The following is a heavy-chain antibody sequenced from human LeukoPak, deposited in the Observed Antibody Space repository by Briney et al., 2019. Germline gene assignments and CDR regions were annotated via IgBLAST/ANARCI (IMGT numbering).Heavy chain of an antibody. D-gene: IGHD2-2*01. CDR3: ARPYCSSTSCEVTTYFDY. CDR2: IYHSGST. J-gene: IGHJ4*02. V-gene: IGHV4-38-2*01. Sequence: PETLSLTCAVSGYSISSGYYWGWIRQPPGKGLEWIGSIYHSGSTYYNPSLKSRVTISVDTSKNQFSLKLSSVTAVDTAVYYCARPYCSSTSCEVTTYFDYWGQGTLVTVSS. CDR1: GYSISSGYY.